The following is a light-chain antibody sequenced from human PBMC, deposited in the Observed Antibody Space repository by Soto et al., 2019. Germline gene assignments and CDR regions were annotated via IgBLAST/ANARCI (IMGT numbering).Light chain of an antibody. Sequence: DIQMTQSPATLSASVGDRVTITFRASQTINRWLACYQQKPGKAPQVLIYDASTLESGVPSRFSGSGSGTEFTLTINNLQPDDLATYYCQQYSSLWTFGPGTKVDI. CDR2: DAS. V-gene: IGKV1-5*01. CDR3: QQYSSLWT. J-gene: IGKJ1*01. CDR1: QTINRW.